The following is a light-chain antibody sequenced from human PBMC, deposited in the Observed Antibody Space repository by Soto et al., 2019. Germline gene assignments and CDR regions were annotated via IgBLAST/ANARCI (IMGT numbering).Light chain of an antibody. Sequence: EVALTQAPGTLSLGQGEAATLSCRASQTVSSGYLAWYQQRSGQAPRLLISCSSSRASDVPDRFSGSGCGTEFPLTISSLEAEDFAVYFCQQYARSPWTFGQGTKLEIK. CDR2: CSS. V-gene: IGKV3-20*01. CDR3: QQYARSPWT. CDR1: QTVSSGY. J-gene: IGKJ1*01.